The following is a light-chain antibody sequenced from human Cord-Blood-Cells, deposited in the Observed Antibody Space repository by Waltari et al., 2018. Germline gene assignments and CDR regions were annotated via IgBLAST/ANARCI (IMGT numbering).Light chain of an antibody. CDR2: AAS. V-gene: IGKV1-39*01. CDR1: QSISSY. CDR3: QQSYSTPVT. Sequence: DIQMTQSPSSLSASVGDRVTINCRASQSISSYLNWYQQKPGKAPKHLIYAASSLQSGIPSRFSGSGSGTDFTLNIISLQPEDFATYYCQQSYSTPVTFGQGTKLEIK. J-gene: IGKJ2*01.